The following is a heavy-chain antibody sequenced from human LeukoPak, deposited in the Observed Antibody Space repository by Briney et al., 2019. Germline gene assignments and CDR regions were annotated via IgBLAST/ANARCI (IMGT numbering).Heavy chain of an antibody. D-gene: IGHD3-10*01. J-gene: IGHJ4*02. CDR2: IKQDGSEK. CDR3: ASTHYYGSGSYGVIVDY. V-gene: IGHV3-7*01. CDR1: GFTFSSYW. Sequence: GGSLRLSCAASGFTFSSYWMSWVRQAPGKGREWVANIKQDGSEKNYVDSVKGRFTISRDNAKNSLYLQMNSLRAEDTAVYYCASTHYYGSGSYGVIVDYWGQGTLVTVSS.